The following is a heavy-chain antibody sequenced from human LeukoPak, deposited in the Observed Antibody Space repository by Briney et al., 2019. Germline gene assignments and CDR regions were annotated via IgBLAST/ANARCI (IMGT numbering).Heavy chain of an antibody. Sequence: PSETLSLTCNVSGDSITSHYWNWIRQPPGKGLEWLGYIYHTGISKFHPSPKSRVSMSVDTATNQFFLKVNSVTAADTAVYHCARSVDYFDNTGPHMMFDYWGQGSLVTVSS. CDR3: ARSVDYFDNTGPHMMFDY. J-gene: IGHJ4*02. D-gene: IGHD3-22*01. CDR2: IYHTGIS. V-gene: IGHV4-59*11. CDR1: GDSITSHY.